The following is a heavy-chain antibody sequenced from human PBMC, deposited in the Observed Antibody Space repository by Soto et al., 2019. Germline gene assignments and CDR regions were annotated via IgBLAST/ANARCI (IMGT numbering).Heavy chain of an antibody. CDR1: GYTFKRFG. CDR3: ASRTYYDFWSGYFPQAYYYYYGMDV. V-gene: IGHV1-69*13. J-gene: IGHJ6*02. D-gene: IGHD3-3*01. Sequence: SVKVSCKAPGYTFKRFGVNWVRQAPGRGLEWMGGIIPIFGTANYAQKFQGRVTITADESTSTAYMELSSLRSEDTAVYYCASRTYYDFWSGYFPQAYYYYYGMDVWGQGTTVTVSS. CDR2: IIPIFGTA.